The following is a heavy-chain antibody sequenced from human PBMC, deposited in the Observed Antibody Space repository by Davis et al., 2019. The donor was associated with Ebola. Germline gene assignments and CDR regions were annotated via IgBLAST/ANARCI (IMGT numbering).Heavy chain of an antibody. CDR1: GGTFSSYA. J-gene: IGHJ3*02. CDR2: IIPILGIA. V-gene: IGHV1-69*04. Sequence: SVKVSCKASGGTFSSYAISWVRQAPGQGLEWMGRIIPILGIANYAQKLQGRVTMTTDTSTSTAYMELSRLRSDDTAVYYCARYIYEADAFDIWGQGTMVTVSS. CDR3: ARYIYEADAFDI. D-gene: IGHD5/OR15-5a*01.